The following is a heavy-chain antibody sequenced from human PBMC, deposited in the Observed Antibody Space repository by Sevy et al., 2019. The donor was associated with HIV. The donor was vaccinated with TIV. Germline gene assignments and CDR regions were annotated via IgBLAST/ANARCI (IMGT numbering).Heavy chain of an antibody. CDR3: TRNGGAFDNGFDP. Sequence: GSLRLSCAASGFTIRTYNMNWVRQAPGKGLEWVSKISSSGSSIYYADSVKGRFTISRDNAKNSLNLQMNSLRAEDTAVYYCTRNGGAFDNGFDPWGQGTLVTVSS. CDR2: ISSSGSSI. V-gene: IGHV3-48*04. D-gene: IGHD2-8*01. CDR1: GFTIRTYN. J-gene: IGHJ5*02.